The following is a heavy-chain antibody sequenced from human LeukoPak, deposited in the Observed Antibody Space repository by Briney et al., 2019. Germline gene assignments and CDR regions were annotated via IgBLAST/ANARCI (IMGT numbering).Heavy chain of an antibody. CDR2: INPSGGST. D-gene: IGHD3-10*01. J-gene: IGHJ6*04. V-gene: IGHV1-46*01. CDR1: GYTFTSYY. CDR3: ARVRAYYYGSGRYGMDV. Sequence: ASVTVSCTASGYTFTSYYMHWVRQAPGQGLEWMGIINPSGGSTSYAQKFQGRVTMTRDTSTSTVYMELSSLRSEDTAVYYCARVRAYYYGSGRYGMDVWGKGTTVTVSS.